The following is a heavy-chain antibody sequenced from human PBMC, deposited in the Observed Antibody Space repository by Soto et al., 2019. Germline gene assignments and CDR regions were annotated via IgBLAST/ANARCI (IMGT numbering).Heavy chain of an antibody. CDR1: GFTFSGSA. D-gene: IGHD1-26*01. Sequence: GGSLRLSCAASGFTFSGSALHWVRQASGKGLEWVGRIRSKANSXXXXYAASAKGRFTISRDDSKXTAYLQMNSLKTXXXXVYYCTVGXXXXXXXDIRGXGTMV. CDR3: TVGXXXXXXXDI. CDR2: IRSKANSXXX. V-gene: IGHV3-73*01. J-gene: IGHJ3*02.